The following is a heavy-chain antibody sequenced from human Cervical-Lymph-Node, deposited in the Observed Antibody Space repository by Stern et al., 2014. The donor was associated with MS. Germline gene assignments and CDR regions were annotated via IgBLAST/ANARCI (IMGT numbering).Heavy chain of an antibody. Sequence: VQLVESGAEVKRPGASVKVSCKASGYTFTNYYIHWVRQAPGQGLEWMCWIDPNSGDPNYAQKSQGRVTMTRDTSISTAYMELSRLTSDDTAVYYCARGRGDARPYYFDYWGQGTLVTVSS. CDR3: ARGRGDARPYYFDY. D-gene: IGHD4-17*01. V-gene: IGHV1-2*02. J-gene: IGHJ4*02. CDR1: GYTFTNYY. CDR2: IDPNSGDP.